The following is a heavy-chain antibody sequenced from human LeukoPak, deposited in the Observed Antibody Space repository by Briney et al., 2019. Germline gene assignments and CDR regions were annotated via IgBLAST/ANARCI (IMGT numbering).Heavy chain of an antibody. D-gene: IGHD4-17*01. CDR2: IYISGST. CDR3: ARGTVTGGPYFDY. Sequence: SETLSLTCTVSGGSINNYYWSWIRQPAGKGPEYIGRIYISGSTNYNPSLKSRVTMSVDTSKNQFSLKLSSVTAADTAVYYCARGTVTGGPYFDYWGQGTLVTVSS. CDR1: GGSINNYY. V-gene: IGHV4-4*07. J-gene: IGHJ4*02.